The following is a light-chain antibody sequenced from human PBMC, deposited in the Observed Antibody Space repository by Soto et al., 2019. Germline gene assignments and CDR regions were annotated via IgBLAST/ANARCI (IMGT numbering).Light chain of an antibody. Sequence: ETVMTQSPATLSVSPGERATLSCRASHSVGSTLAWYQQKPGQAPRLLMYDTSYRATGIPARFSGSGSGTEFNLTISSLQSEDFAVYFCQQYDDWLRLTFGGGTKVDIK. CDR2: DTS. V-gene: IGKV3D-15*01. CDR1: HSVGST. J-gene: IGKJ4*01. CDR3: QQYDDWLRLT.